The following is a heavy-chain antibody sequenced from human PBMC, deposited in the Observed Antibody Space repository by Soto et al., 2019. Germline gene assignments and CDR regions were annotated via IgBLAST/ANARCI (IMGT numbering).Heavy chain of an antibody. V-gene: IGHV3-21*01. D-gene: IGHD3-9*01. Sequence: EVQLVESGGGLVKPGGSLRLSCAASGFTFSSYSRNWVRQAPGKGLEWVSSISSSSSFIYYADSVKGRFTISRDNAKNSLYLQMNSLRAEDTAMFYCARSYDILTGYSDFDYWGQGTLVTVSS. CDR2: ISSSSSFI. J-gene: IGHJ4*02. CDR3: ARSYDILTGYSDFDY. CDR1: GFTFSSYS.